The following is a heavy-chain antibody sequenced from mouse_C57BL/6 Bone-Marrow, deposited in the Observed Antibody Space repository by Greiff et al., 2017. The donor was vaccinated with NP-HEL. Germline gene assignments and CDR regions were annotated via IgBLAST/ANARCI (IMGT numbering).Heavy chain of an antibody. CDR2: ISYDGSN. CDR1: GYSITSGYY. V-gene: IGHV3-6*01. J-gene: IGHJ3*01. CDR3: AREARGFAY. Sequence: ESGPGLVKPSQSLSLTCSVTGYSITSGYYWNWIRQFPGNKLEWMGYISYDGSNNYNPSLKNRISITRDTSKNQFFLKLTSVTTEDTATYYCAREARGFAYWGQGTLVTVSA.